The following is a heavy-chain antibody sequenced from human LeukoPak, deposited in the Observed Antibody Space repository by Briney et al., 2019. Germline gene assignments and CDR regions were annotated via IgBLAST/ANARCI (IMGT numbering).Heavy chain of an antibody. J-gene: IGHJ3*02. CDR3: ARDGDGAFDI. Sequence: GGSLRLSCAASGFTVSSNYMSWVRQTPGKGLEWVLVIYSGGSTYYADSVKGRFTISRDNSKNTLYLQMNSLRAEDTAVYYCARDGDGAFDIWGQGTMVTVSS. CDR2: IYSGGST. D-gene: IGHD7-27*01. V-gene: IGHV3-53*01. CDR1: GFTVSSNY.